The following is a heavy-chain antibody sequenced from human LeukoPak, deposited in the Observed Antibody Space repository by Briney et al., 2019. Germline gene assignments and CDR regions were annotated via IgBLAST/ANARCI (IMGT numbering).Heavy chain of an antibody. Sequence: GGSLRLSCAASEFTFSSNGMHWVRQAPGKGLEWVAFIRYDGSNKYYADSVKGRFTISRDNSKNTLYLQMNSLRAEDTAVYYCAKEKIAVAGLDYWGQGTLVTVSS. V-gene: IGHV3-30*02. D-gene: IGHD6-19*01. CDR1: EFTFSSNG. J-gene: IGHJ4*02. CDR2: IRYDGSNK. CDR3: AKEKIAVAGLDY.